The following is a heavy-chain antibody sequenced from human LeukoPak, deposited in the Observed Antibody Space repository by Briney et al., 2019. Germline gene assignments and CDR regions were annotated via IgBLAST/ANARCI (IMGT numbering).Heavy chain of an antibody. D-gene: IGHD6-19*01. V-gene: IGHV3-30-3*01. CDR3: ARGLVRQWLEPDAFDI. J-gene: IGHJ3*02. Sequence: PGGSLRLSCAASGFTFSSYAMHWVRQAPGKGLEWVAVISYDGSNKYYADSVKGRFTISRDNSKNTLYLQMNSLRAEDTAVYYCARGLVRQWLEPDAFDIWGQGTLVTVSS. CDR1: GFTFSSYA. CDR2: ISYDGSNK.